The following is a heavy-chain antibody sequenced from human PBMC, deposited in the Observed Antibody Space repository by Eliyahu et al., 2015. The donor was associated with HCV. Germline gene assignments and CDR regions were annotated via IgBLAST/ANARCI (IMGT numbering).Heavy chain of an antibody. J-gene: IGHJ6*03. CDR3: ASRYCSSTSCYGRGGYYYYMDV. D-gene: IGHD2-2*01. V-gene: IGHV4-34*01. CDR2: INHSGST. Sequence: QVQLQQWGAGLLKPSETLSLTCAVYGGSFSGYYWSWIRQPPGKGLEWIGEINHSGSTNYNPSLKSRVTISVDTSKNQFSLKLSSVTAADTAVYYCASRYCSSTSCYGRGGYYYYMDVWGKGTTVTVSS. CDR1: GGSFSGYY.